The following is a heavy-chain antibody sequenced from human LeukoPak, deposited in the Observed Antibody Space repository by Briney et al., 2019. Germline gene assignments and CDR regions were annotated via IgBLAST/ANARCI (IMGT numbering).Heavy chain of an antibody. CDR3: ARHPLPYGGRDY. D-gene: IGHD4-23*01. Sequence: ASVNVSCTASGYTFTSYGISWVRQAPGQGLEWMGWISAYNGNTNYAQKLQGRVTMTTDTSTSTAYMELRSLRSDDTAVYYCARHPLPYGGRDYWGQGTLVTVSS. J-gene: IGHJ4*02. CDR1: GYTFTSYG. CDR2: ISAYNGNT. V-gene: IGHV1-18*01.